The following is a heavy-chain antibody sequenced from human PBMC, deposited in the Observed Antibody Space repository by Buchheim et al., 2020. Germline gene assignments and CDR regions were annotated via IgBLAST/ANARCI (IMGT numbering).Heavy chain of an antibody. J-gene: IGHJ4*02. CDR3: ARDDYDILTGSLDY. CDR1: GFTFSSYA. CDR2: ISYDGSNK. V-gene: IGHV3-30*04. Sequence: QVQLVESGGGVVQPGRSLRLSCAASGFTFSSYAMHWVRQAPGKGLEWVAVISYDGSNKYYADSVKGRFTISRDNSKNTLYLQMNSLRAEDTAVYYCARDDYDILTGSLDYWGQGTL. D-gene: IGHD3-9*01.